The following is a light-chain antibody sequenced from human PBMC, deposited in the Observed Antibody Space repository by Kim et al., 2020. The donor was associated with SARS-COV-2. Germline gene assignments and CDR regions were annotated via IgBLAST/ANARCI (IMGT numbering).Light chain of an antibody. CDR3: QAWDSSTAI. J-gene: IGLJ2*01. CDR2: QGD. Sequence: GSPEQTVSISCSGERLGDKYAFWDQQRSGQSPVLVIYQGDKRPSGIPARFSGFLSGNTATLTISGTQPMDEADYYCQAWDSSTAIFGGGTKVTVL. V-gene: IGLV3-1*01. CDR1: RLGDKY.